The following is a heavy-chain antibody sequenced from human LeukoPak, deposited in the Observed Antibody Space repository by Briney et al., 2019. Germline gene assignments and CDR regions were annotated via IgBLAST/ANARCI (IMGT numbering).Heavy chain of an antibody. V-gene: IGHV4-39*06. D-gene: IGHD2-2*01. CDR1: GGSISITSYY. Sequence: SETLSLTCTVSGGSISITSYYWGWIRQPPGKGLEWIGSMYSSGSTYYNPSLKSRVTFSVDKSKNQFTLKLTSVTAADTAVYYCASKGSSSSRYYFDYWGQGTLVTVSS. CDR2: MYSSGST. J-gene: IGHJ4*02. CDR3: ASKGSSSSRYYFDY.